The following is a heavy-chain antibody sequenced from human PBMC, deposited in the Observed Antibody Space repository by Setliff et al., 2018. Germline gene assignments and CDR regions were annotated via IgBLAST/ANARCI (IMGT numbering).Heavy chain of an antibody. Sequence: ASVKVSCKTSANIFRSYGLSWVRQAPGQGLDWMGWISTYNSHTNYAPKLQGGLTMTTDASTSTAYMELRNLRFDDTAVYYCAISSLSICSGGNCPNAFDVWGQGTMVTVSS. CDR3: AISSLSICSGGNCPNAFDV. V-gene: IGHV1-18*01. D-gene: IGHD2-15*01. CDR2: ISTYNSHT. J-gene: IGHJ3*01. CDR1: ANIFRSYG.